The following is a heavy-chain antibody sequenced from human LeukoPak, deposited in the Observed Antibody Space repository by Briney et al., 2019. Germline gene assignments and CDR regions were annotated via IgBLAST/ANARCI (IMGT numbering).Heavy chain of an antibody. J-gene: IGHJ4*02. CDR3: ARGMKRAYYGDYYFDY. D-gene: IGHD3-22*01. V-gene: IGHV4-31*03. CDR2: IYYSGST. Sequence: SETLSLTCTVSGGSISSGNYYWSWIRQHPGKGLEWIGYIYYSGSTYYNPSLKSRLTISVDTSKNQFSLKLSSVTAADTAVYYCARGMKRAYYGDYYFDYWGQGTLVTVSS. CDR1: GGSISSGNYY.